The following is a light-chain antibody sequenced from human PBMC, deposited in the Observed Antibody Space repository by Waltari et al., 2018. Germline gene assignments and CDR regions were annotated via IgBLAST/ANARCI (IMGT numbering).Light chain of an antibody. V-gene: IGLV2-14*01. CDR1: SGDIGGSDF. Sequence: QSALTQPASVSASPGQSITISCTRTSGDIGGSDFVSWYQHHPGRAPKVLIFDVNHRPSGISDHFSGSKSGNTASLTISGLQTEDDADYFCSSPSTNDIVVFGGGTKVTVL. CDR3: SSPSTNDIVV. CDR2: DVN. J-gene: IGLJ2*01.